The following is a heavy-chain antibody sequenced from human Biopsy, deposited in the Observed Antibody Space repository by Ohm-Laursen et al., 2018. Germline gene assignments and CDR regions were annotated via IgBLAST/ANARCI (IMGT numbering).Heavy chain of an antibody. CDR2: IYYSGST. J-gene: IGHJ4*02. D-gene: IGHD1-26*01. CDR1: GGSIGSFF. Sequence: SETLSLTCSVSGGSIGSFFWSWIRPPPGKGLVWIGYIYYSGSTYYNPSLRSRVTISVDRSKNQLSLELSSVTAADTAVYYCAKVGGGAPSIDYVDYWGQGALVTVSS. CDR3: AKVGGGAPSIDYVDY. V-gene: IGHV4-59*01.